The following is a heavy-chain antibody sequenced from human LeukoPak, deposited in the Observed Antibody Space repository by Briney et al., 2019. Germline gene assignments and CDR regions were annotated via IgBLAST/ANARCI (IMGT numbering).Heavy chain of an antibody. CDR3: AKDMFSRGDIVVVPAATAFDI. D-gene: IGHD2-2*01. CDR1: GFTFDDYA. J-gene: IGHJ3*02. CDR2: ISWNSGSI. V-gene: IGHV3-9*03. Sequence: GRSLRLSCAASGFTFDDYAMHWVRQAPGKGLEWVSGISWNSGSIGYADSVKGRFTISRDNAKNSLYLHMNSLRAEDMALYYCAKDMFSRGDIVVVPAATAFDIWGQGTMVTVSS.